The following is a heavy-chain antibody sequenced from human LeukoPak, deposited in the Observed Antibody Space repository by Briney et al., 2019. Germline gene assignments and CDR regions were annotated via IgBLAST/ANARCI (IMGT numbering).Heavy chain of an antibody. J-gene: IGHJ4*02. CDR2: INHSGST. V-gene: IGHV4-34*01. CDR3: ARSKDYGTDY. D-gene: IGHD4-17*01. Sequence: SETLSLTCAVYGGSFSGYYWSWIRQPPGKGLEWIGEINHSGSTNYNPSLKSRVTMSVDRSRNQFSLKLTSVTAADTAVYYCARSKDYGTDYWGQGTLVTVSS. CDR1: GGSFSGYY.